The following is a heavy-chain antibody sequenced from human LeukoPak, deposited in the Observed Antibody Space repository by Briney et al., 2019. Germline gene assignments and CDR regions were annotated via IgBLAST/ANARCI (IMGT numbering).Heavy chain of an antibody. CDR1: GFTVSSNY. CDR2: ISSSSSTI. Sequence: PGGSLRLSCAASGFTVSSNYMSWVRQAPGKGLEWVSYISSSSSTIYYADSVKGRFTISRDNAKNSLYLQMNSLRAEDTAVYYCARTLGHLDYWGQGTLVTVSS. D-gene: IGHD7-27*01. CDR3: ARTLGHLDY. J-gene: IGHJ4*02. V-gene: IGHV3-48*01.